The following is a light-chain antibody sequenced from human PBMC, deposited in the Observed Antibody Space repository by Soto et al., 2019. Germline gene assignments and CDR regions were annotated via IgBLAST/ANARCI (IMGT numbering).Light chain of an antibody. V-gene: IGKV3-20*01. Sequence: EIVLTQSPGTLSLSPGERATLSCRASQSVSSSYLAWYQQKPGQAPRLPTYGASSRATGIPDRFSGSGSGTDFTLTISRLEPEDFAVYYCQQYGSSPTFGQGTKVEIK. CDR1: QSVSSSY. J-gene: IGKJ1*01. CDR2: GAS. CDR3: QQYGSSPT.